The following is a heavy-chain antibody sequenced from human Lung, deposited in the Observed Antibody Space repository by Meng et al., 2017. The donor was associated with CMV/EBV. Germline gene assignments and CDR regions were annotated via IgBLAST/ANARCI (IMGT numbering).Heavy chain of an antibody. CDR2: MNPSSGNT. D-gene: IGHD6-13*01. J-gene: IGHJ6*02. Sequence: ASVKVSCKASGYTFTSYNINWVRQATGQGLEWMGWMNPSSGNTGSAQRFQGRVTLTRNTSISTAYMELSSLRSEDTAVYYCAREIAAAGPYYYYYALDVWGQGATVTVSS. CDR1: GYTFTSYN. V-gene: IGHV1-8*01. CDR3: AREIAAAGPYYYYYALDV.